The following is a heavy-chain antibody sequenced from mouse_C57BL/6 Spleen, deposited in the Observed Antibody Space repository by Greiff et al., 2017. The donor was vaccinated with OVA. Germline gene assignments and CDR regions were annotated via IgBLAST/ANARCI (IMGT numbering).Heavy chain of an antibody. Sequence: QVQLQQPGAELVKPGASVKMSCKASGYTFTSYWITWVKQRPGQGLEWIGVIYPGSGSTNYNEKFKSKATLTVDTSSSTAYMQLSSLTSEDSAVYYCARVYDDDDYYAMDYWGQGTSVTVSS. D-gene: IGHD2-4*01. CDR3: ARVYDDDDYYAMDY. CDR1: GYTFTSYW. V-gene: IGHV1-55*01. J-gene: IGHJ4*01. CDR2: IYPGSGST.